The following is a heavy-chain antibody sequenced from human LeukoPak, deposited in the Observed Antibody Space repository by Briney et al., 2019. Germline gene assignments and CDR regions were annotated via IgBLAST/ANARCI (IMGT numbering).Heavy chain of an antibody. CDR3: HAGLDY. CDR1: GLTFTIYE. Sequence: PGGSLRLSCVPSGLTFTIYEMNWVPQAPGKGLEWVSHIGRGGSPIYYADSVKGRFTISRDNAKQSLYLQMDSLRAEDTGVYYCHAGLDYWGQGTLVSVSS. J-gene: IGHJ4*02. V-gene: IGHV3-48*03. CDR2: IGRGGSPI. D-gene: IGHD3/OR15-3a*01.